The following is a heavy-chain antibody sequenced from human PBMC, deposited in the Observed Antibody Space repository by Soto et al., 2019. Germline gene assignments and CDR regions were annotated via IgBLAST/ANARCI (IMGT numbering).Heavy chain of an antibody. Sequence: PSETLSLTCTVSGGSISSYYWSWIRQPPGKGLEWIGYIYYSGSTNYNPSLKSRVTISVDTSKNQFSLKLSSVTAADTAVYYCARVCGGDCHYGMEVWGQGTTVTVSS. D-gene: IGHD2-21*02. CDR3: ARVCGGDCHYGMEV. CDR1: GGSISSYY. J-gene: IGHJ6*02. V-gene: IGHV4-59*12. CDR2: IYYSGST.